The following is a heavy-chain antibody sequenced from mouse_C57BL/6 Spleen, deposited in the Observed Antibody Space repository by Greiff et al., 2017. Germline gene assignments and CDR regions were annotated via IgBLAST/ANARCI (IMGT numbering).Heavy chain of an antibody. Sequence: EVQGVESGGGLVKPGGSLKLSCAASGFTFSSYTMSWVRQTPEKRLEWVATISGGGGNTYYPDSVKGRFTISRDNAKNTLYLQMSSLRSEDTALYYCARLYYDYDEDYWGQGTTLTVSS. CDR3: ARLYYDYDEDY. CDR2: ISGGGGNT. CDR1: GFTFSSYT. D-gene: IGHD2-4*01. V-gene: IGHV5-9*01. J-gene: IGHJ2*01.